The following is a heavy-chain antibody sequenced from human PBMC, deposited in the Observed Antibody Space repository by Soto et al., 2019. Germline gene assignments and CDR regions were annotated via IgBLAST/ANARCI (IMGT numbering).Heavy chain of an antibody. V-gene: IGHV1-3*01. Sequence: RASVKVSCKASGYTFTRYAMHWVRQAPGQRLEWMGWISAGNGNTKYSQKFQGRVTITRDTSASTAYMELSSLRSEDTAVYYCGRDPVNHDILTQTYGMDVWGQGTTVTVSS. CDR3: GRDPVNHDILTQTYGMDV. J-gene: IGHJ6*02. D-gene: IGHD3-9*01. CDR1: GYTFTRYA. CDR2: ISAGNGNT.